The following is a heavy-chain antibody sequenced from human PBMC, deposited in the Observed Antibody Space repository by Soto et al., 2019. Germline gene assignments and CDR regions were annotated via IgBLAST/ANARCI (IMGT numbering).Heavy chain of an antibody. CDR3: ARAYYYDSSGYSPETFDI. D-gene: IGHD3-22*01. CDR2: IIPIFGTA. J-gene: IGHJ3*02. CDR1: GGTFSSYA. V-gene: IGHV1-69*01. Sequence: QVQLVQSGAEVKKPGSSVKVSCKASGGTFSSYAISWVRQAPGQGLEWMGGIIPIFGTANYAQKFQGRVTITADESTSTDYMELSSLRSEDTAVYYCARAYYYDSSGYSPETFDIWGQGTMVTVSS.